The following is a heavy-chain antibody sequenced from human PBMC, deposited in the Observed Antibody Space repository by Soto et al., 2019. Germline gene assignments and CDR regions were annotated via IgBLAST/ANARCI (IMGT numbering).Heavy chain of an antibody. CDR2: INPNSGGT. CDR1: GYTFTGYY. CDR3: ATDLNRVLAAAGSYFDF. Sequence: ASVKVSCKASGYTFTGYYMHWVRQAPGQGIEWMGWINPNSGGTNYAQKFQGRVTMTRDTSISTAYMELSRLRSDDTAVYYCATDLNRVLAAAGSYFDFCRQGTLVTVSS. D-gene: IGHD6-13*01. V-gene: IGHV1-2*02. J-gene: IGHJ4*02.